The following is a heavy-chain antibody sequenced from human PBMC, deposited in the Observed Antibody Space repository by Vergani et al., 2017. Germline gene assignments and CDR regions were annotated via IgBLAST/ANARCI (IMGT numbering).Heavy chain of an antibody. Sequence: QVQLVESGGGVVQPGRSLRLSCAASGFTFSSYGMHWVRQAPGKGLEWVAVIWYDGSNKYYADSVKGRFTISRDNSKNTLYLQMNSLRAEVTAVYYCAQQGDSYGDYEAGAFDIWGQGTMVTVSS. V-gene: IGHV3-33*08. J-gene: IGHJ3*02. CDR2: IWYDGSNK. CDR3: AQQGDSYGDYEAGAFDI. D-gene: IGHD4-17*01. CDR1: GFTFSSYG.